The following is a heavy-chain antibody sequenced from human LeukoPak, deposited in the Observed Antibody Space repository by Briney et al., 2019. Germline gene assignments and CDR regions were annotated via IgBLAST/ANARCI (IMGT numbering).Heavy chain of an antibody. V-gene: IGHV3-23*01. CDR2: ISGSGGST. CDR1: GFTFSSYA. D-gene: IGHD2-2*01. J-gene: IGHJ6*02. CDR3: AKEISDIVVVPAAIYYYYYGMDV. Sequence: GGSLRLSCAASGFTFSSYAMSWVRQAPGKGLKWVSAISGSGGSTYYADSVKGRFTISRDNSKNTLYLQMNSLRAEDTAVYYCAKEISDIVVVPAAIYYYYYGMDVWGQGTTVTVSS.